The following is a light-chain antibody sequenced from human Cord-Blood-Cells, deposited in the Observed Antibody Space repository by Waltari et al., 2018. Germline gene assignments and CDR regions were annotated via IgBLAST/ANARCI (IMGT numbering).Light chain of an antibody. CDR3: CSYAGSSTV. CDR1: SSDVGSYNL. V-gene: IGLV2-23*02. J-gene: IGLJ2*01. Sequence: QSALTPPASVSGSPGQSITIPCTGTSSDVGSYNLVSWYQQHPGKAPKLIIYEVSKRPSGVSNRFSGSKSGNTASLTISGLQAEDEADYYCCSYAGSSTVFGGGTKLTVL. CDR2: EVS.